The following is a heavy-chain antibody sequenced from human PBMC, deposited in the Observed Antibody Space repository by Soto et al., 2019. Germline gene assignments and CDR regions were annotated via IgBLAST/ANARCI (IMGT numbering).Heavy chain of an antibody. CDR2: IGTAGDT. D-gene: IGHD2-2*01. CDR3: ARGGDCSKTSCYWARLYYGLDV. Sequence: GGSLRLSCAASGFTYSSYDMHWVRQATGKGLEWVSAIGTAGDTYYSGSVKGRFSVSRENVKNSLYLQMNSLRAGDTAVYYCARGGDCSKTSCYWARLYYGLDVWGQGTTVTVSS. CDR1: GFTYSSYD. V-gene: IGHV3-13*01. J-gene: IGHJ6*02.